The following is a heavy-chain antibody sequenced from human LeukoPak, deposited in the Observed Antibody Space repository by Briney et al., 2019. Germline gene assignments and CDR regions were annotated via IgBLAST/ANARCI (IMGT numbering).Heavy chain of an antibody. CDR2: IHWNGGSM. CDR3: ARVSSSQLLAALDI. CDR1: GFTFHDYG. J-gene: IGHJ3*02. V-gene: IGHV3-20*04. Sequence: PGGSLRLSCAAPGFTFHDYGMSWVRQAPGKGLEWVSGIHWNGGSMGYGDSVKGRFTISRDNAKNSLYLQMNSRSAEDTALYYCARVSSSQLLAALDIWGQGTMVTVSS. D-gene: IGHD2-2*01.